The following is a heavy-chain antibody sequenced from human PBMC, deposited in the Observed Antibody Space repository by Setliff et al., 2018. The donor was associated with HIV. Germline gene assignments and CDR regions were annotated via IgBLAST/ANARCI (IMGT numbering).Heavy chain of an antibody. D-gene: IGHD2-21*01. V-gene: IGHV4-59*12. CDR2: IYYSGST. CDR1: SDSISPYY. Sequence: SETLSLTCTVSSDSISPYYWSWIRQPPGRGLEWIGFIYYSGSTNYSPSLKGRFTISRDNAQNSLYLQMNSLGVEDTAIYYCAKAWIVVVMTSRDAFDIWGQGTVVTVSS. J-gene: IGHJ3*02. CDR3: AKAWIVVVMTSRDAFDI.